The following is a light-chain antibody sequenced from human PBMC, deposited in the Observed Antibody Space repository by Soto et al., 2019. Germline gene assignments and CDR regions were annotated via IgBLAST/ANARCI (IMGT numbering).Light chain of an antibody. CDR1: QGITNY. CDR2: GAS. CDR3: QQYDSVFT. J-gene: IGKJ5*01. Sequence: DIQVTQSPSSVSASVGCRFTITCQASQGITNYLNWYQQKPGKAPKLLIYGASNLETGVPSRFSGSGSGTDFTFTISSLQAEDIATYFCQQYDSVFTFGQGTRLEIK. V-gene: IGKV1-33*01.